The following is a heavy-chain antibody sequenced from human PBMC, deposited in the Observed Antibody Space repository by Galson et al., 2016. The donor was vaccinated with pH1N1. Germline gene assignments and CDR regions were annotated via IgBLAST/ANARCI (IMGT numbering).Heavy chain of an antibody. Sequence: SGAEVKKPGDSLRLSCAASGFSFSTYGMSWVRQAPGKGLDWVSGISAGGDDTFYAHTVRGRFTISRDNSKNTLYLQMNSLTAVDTAIYYCAKGGAIGPTYNDGEVSSWGQGALVTVSS. CDR3: AKGGAIGPTYNDGEVSS. V-gene: IGHV3-23*01. CDR1: GFSFSTYG. J-gene: IGHJ5*02. CDR2: ISAGGDDT. D-gene: IGHD5-18*01.